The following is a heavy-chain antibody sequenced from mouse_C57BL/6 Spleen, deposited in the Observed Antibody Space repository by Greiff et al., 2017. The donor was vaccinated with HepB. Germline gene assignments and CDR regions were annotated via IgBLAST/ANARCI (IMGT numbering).Heavy chain of an antibody. CDR1: GYSITSGYY. CDR3: ARDEYDSWFAY. Sequence: EVKLEESGPGLVKPSQSLSLTCSVTGYSITSGYYWNWIRQFPGNKLEWMGYISYDGSNNYNPSLKNRISITRDTSKNQFFLKLNSVTTEDTATYYCARDEYDSWFAYWGQGTLVTVSA. CDR2: ISYDGSN. J-gene: IGHJ3*01. D-gene: IGHD2-4*01. V-gene: IGHV3-6*01.